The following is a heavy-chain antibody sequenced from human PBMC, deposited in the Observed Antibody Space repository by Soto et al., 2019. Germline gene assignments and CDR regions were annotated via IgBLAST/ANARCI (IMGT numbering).Heavy chain of an antibody. Sequence: QVQLVQSGAEVKKPWASVKVSCKASGYTFTSYDITWVRQATGQGLEWMGWVNPNNGHTGYAQKFQGRVTMTRNTRTRTGYMELDRLRSDDTAVYYSLRLFYYGPGSRVEWGQGPLVTFSS. J-gene: IGHJ4*02. D-gene: IGHD3-10*01. CDR3: LRLFYYGPGSRVE. CDR1: GYTFTSYD. CDR2: VNPNNGHT. V-gene: IGHV1-8*01.